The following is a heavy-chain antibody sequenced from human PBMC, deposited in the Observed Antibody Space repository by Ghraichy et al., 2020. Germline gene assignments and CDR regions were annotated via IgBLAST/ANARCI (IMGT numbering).Heavy chain of an antibody. CDR2: INHSGST. J-gene: IGHJ4*02. CDR1: GGSFSGYY. CDR3: ATRLRARKYYFDY. Sequence: SETLPLTCAVYGGSFSGYYWSWIRQPPGKGLEWIGEINHSGSTNYNPSLKSRVTISVDTSKNQFSLKLSSVTAADTAVYYCATRLRARKYYFDYWGQGTLVTVSS. D-gene: IGHD6-6*01. V-gene: IGHV4-34*01.